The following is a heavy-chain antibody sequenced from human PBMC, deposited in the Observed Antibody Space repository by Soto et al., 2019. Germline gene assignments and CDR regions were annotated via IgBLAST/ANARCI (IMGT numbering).Heavy chain of an antibody. Sequence: SETLSLTCAVDGGSFSGYYWSWIRQPPGKGLEWIGEINHSGSTNYNPSLKSRVTISVDTSKNQFSLKLSSVTAADTAVYYCARAKEVKSFWSGYYVDYWGQGTLVTVSS. CDR3: ARAKEVKSFWSGYYVDY. V-gene: IGHV4-34*01. D-gene: IGHD3-3*01. J-gene: IGHJ4*02. CDR2: INHSGST. CDR1: GGSFSGYY.